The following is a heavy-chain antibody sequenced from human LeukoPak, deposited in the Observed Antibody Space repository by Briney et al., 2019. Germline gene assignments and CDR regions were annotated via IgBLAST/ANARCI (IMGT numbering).Heavy chain of an antibody. V-gene: IGHV3-30-3*01. Sequence: GGSLRLSCAASGFTFSSYAMHWVRQAPGKGLEWVAVISYDGSNKYYADSVKGRFTISRDNSKNTLYLQMNSLRAEDTAVFYCARDPWPTYYYDSSGYGWSAFDIWGQGTMVTVSS. CDR3: ARDPWPTYYYDSSGYGWSAFDI. J-gene: IGHJ3*02. CDR2: ISYDGSNK. CDR1: GFTFSSYA. D-gene: IGHD3-22*01.